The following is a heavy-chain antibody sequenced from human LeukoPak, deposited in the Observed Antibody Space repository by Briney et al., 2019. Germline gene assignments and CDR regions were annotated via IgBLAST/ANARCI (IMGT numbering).Heavy chain of an antibody. CDR2: MNPNSGNT. J-gene: IGHJ6*03. V-gene: IGHV1-8*01. Sequence: ASVKVSCKASGYTFTSYDSNWVRQATGQGLEWMGWMNPNSGNTGYAQKFQGRVTMTRNTSISTAYMELSSLRSEDTAVYYCARGAKYSSSWFNYYYYCYMDVWGKGTTVTVSS. D-gene: IGHD6-13*01. CDR3: ARGAKYSSSWFNYYYYCYMDV. CDR1: GYTFTSYD.